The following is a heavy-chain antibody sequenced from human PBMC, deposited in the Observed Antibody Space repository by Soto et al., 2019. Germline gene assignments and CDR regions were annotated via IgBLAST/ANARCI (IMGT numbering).Heavy chain of an antibody. Sequence: GGSLRLSCAASGFTFDDYAMHWVRQAPGKGLEWVSGISWNSGSIGYADSVKGRFTISRDNAKNSLYLQMNSLRAEDTALYYCAKDNLALGGSLSRCHFDYWGQGTLVTVSS. CDR2: ISWNSGSI. D-gene: IGHD2-15*01. CDR3: AKDNLALGGSLSRCHFDY. CDR1: GFTFDDYA. V-gene: IGHV3-9*01. J-gene: IGHJ4*02.